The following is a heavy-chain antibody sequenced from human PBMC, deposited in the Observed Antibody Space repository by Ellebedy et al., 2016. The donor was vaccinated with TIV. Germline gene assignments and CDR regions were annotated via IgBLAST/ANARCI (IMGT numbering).Heavy chain of an antibody. CDR2: IIPMFGTT. V-gene: IGHV1-69*05. D-gene: IGHD6-19*01. CDR1: GGIFSSYA. Sequence: AASVKVSCKASGGIFSSYAISWVRQAPGQGLEWMGGIIPMFGTTNYAQKFQGRVTMTSDTSTRTVYMELSSLRSEDTAVYYCARAPSVDPHMDVWGQGTTVTVSS. CDR3: ARAPSVDPHMDV. J-gene: IGHJ6*02.